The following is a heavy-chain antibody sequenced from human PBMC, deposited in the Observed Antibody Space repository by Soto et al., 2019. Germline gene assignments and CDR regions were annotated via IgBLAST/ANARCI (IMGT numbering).Heavy chain of an antibody. D-gene: IGHD2-21*01. CDR3: ARLDLEGECDGSDLHDY. CDR2: IDPTDSYT. V-gene: IGHV5-10-1*01. Sequence: GESLKISCQASGYSFTTYWISWVRQMPGKGLECMGRIDPTDSYTDYGPSFEGHVTMSVDRSINTAYLEWSSLKASDSAMYYCARLDLEGECDGSDLHDYWRRGTLVTVSA. CDR1: GYSFTTYW. J-gene: IGHJ4*02.